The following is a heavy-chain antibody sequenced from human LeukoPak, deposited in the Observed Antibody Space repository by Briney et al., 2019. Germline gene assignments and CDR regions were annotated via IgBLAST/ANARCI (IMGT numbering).Heavy chain of an antibody. V-gene: IGHV3-21*01. Sequence: ASVKVSCKVSGYTLTELSMHWVRQAPGKGLEWVSSISSSSSYIYYTDSLKGRFTISRDNAKNSLYLQMNSLRAEDTAVYYCARGSSNIAARNNCFDPWGQGTLVTVSS. CDR2: ISSSSSYI. CDR1: GYTLTELS. J-gene: IGHJ5*02. D-gene: IGHD6-6*01. CDR3: ARGSSNIAARNNCFDP.